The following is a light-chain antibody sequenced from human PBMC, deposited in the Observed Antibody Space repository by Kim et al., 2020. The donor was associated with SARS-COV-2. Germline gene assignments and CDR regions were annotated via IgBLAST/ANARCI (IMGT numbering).Light chain of an antibody. CDR2: QDS. V-gene: IGLV3-1*01. Sequence: SYELTQPPSVSVSPGQTASITCSGDKLGDKYTCWYQQKPGQSPVLVIYQDSKRPSGIPERFSGSNSGNTATLTISGTQAMDEADYYCPAWDTPVVFGGGT. CDR1: KLGDKY. J-gene: IGLJ2*01. CDR3: PAWDTPVV.